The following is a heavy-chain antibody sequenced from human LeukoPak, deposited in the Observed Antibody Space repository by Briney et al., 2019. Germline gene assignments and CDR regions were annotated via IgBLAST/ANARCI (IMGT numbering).Heavy chain of an antibody. Sequence: GGSLRLSCVVSGFTFSDYYMSWIRQAPGKGLEWVSYISSDNSTAYYADSVKGRFTVSRDNTKDSLYLQMNSLRAEDTAVYYCAKDRSTMIYYGMDVWGQGTTVTVSS. CDR1: GFTFSDYY. CDR2: ISSDNSTA. J-gene: IGHJ6*02. CDR3: AKDRSTMIYYGMDV. D-gene: IGHD3-22*01. V-gene: IGHV3-11*01.